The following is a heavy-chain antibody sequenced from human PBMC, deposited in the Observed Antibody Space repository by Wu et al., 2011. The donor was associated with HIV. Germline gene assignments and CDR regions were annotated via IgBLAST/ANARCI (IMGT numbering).Heavy chain of an antibody. J-gene: IGHJ4*02. CDR2: IDPRDGET. D-gene: IGHD2-2*01. Sequence: QVQLVQSGAEVKKPGASVKVSCKVSGYTLTELSIHWVRQTPRKGLEWMGGIDPRDGETLNTRKFLGRLTMTKDTSTGTAYMDLSTLTSDDTALYYCLAGYAITGSFWGQGTLVSVSS. V-gene: IGHV1-24*01. CDR3: LAGYAITGSF. CDR1: GYTLTELS.